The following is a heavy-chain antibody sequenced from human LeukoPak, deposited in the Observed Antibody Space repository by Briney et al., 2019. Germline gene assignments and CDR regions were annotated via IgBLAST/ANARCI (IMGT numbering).Heavy chain of an antibody. D-gene: IGHD6-13*01. Sequence: SETLSLTCTVSGGSISSYYWSWIRQPPGKGLEWIGSIFYTGSTYYNPSLKSRVTISVDTSKNQFSLKLSSVTAADTAVYYCAIEQQLIHGWFDPWGQGTLVTVSS. CDR1: GGSISSYY. V-gene: IGHV4-59*05. J-gene: IGHJ5*02. CDR3: AIEQQLIHGWFDP. CDR2: IFYTGST.